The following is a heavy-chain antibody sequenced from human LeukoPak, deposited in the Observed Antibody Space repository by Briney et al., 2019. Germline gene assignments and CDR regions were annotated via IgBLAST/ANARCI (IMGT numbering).Heavy chain of an antibody. CDR3: ASLGATVTTGAFDY. CDR2: IYSGGST. D-gene: IGHD4-17*01. J-gene: IGHJ4*02. V-gene: IGHV3-53*01. CDR1: GFTVSSNY. Sequence: GGSLRLSCAASGFTVSSNYMSWVRQAPGKGLEWVSVIYSGGSTYYADSVKGRFTISRDNSKNTRYLQMNSLRAEDTAVYYCASLGATVTTGAFDYWGQGTLVTVSS.